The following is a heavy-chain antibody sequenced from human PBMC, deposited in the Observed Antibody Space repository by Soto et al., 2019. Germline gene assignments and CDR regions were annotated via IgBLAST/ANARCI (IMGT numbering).Heavy chain of an antibody. CDR2: FIAMLGTP. J-gene: IGHJ4*02. D-gene: IGHD5-18*01. V-gene: IGHV1-69*13. CDR1: GGTFGSQG. CDR3: ARGAMANFDY. Sequence: SVKVSCKASGGTFGSQGIAWVRQAPGQGLEWMGGFIAMLGTPTYAKKVQGRATISADESLTSSYLELRSLRSEDTGVYFCARGAMANFDYWGQGTVVTV.